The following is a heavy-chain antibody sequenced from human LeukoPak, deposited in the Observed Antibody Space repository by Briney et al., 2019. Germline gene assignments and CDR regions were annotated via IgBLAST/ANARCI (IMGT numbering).Heavy chain of an antibody. CDR2: ISWDGGST. Sequence: GGSLRLSCAASGFTFDDYTMHWVRQAPGKGLEWVSLISWDGGSTYYADSVKGRFTISRDNSKNSLYLQMNSLRTEDTTLYYCAKALYDSRGDPYWGQGTLVTVSS. CDR1: GFTFDDYT. D-gene: IGHD3-22*01. J-gene: IGHJ4*02. CDR3: AKALYDSRGDPY. V-gene: IGHV3-43*01.